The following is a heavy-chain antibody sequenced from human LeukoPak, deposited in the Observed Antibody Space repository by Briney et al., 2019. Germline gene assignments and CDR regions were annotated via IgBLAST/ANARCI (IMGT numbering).Heavy chain of an antibody. J-gene: IGHJ6*02. Sequence: ASVKVSCKGSGYTFTSIGLSWVRQAPGQGLEWMGWIDNYSGDTEYAQNFQGRVTMTTDTTTSKAYMELRSLRSDDTAVYYCARDYSIRVAASSYGMDVWGQGTTVTVSS. CDR3: ARDYSIRVAASSYGMDV. CDR1: GYTFTSIG. V-gene: IGHV1-18*01. CDR2: IDNYSGDT. D-gene: IGHD6-19*01.